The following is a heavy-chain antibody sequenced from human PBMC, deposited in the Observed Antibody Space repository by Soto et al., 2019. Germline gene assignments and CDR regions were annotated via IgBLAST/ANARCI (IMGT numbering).Heavy chain of an antibody. CDR2: ISYDGSNK. V-gene: IGHV3-30*18. D-gene: IGHD6-19*01. J-gene: IGHJ3*02. CDR3: ANSVGSGWHLYAFDI. CDR1: GFTFSSYG. Sequence: QVQLVESGGGVVQPGRSLRLSCAASGFTFSSYGMHWVRQAPGKGLEWVAVISYDGSNKYYADSVKGRFTISRDNSKNTLYLQMNSLSAEDTAVYYCANSVGSGWHLYAFDIWGQGTMVTVSS.